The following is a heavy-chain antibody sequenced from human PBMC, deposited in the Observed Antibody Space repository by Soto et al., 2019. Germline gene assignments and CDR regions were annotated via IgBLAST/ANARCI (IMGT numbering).Heavy chain of an antibody. V-gene: IGHV3-9*01. CDR3: AKDHDEDFGYDLDYMNY. D-gene: IGHD5-12*01. CDR1: GFNFDDYA. CDR2: ISWEGGSV. Sequence: EVQLVESGGGLVQPGRSLRLSCAASGFNFDDYAMHWVRQAPGKNMEWVSGISWEGGSVGYADSVKGRFTVSRDNAKNXXYLEMNKLRSEDTALYYCAKDHDEDFGYDLDYMNYWGQGTLVTVSS. J-gene: IGHJ4*02.